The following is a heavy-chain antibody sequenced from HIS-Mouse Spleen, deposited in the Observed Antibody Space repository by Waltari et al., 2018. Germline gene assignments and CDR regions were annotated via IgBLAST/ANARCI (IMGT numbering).Heavy chain of an antibody. CDR3: AKRRTKWGAYFDY. V-gene: IGHV3-23*01. CDR1: GFTFSSSA. D-gene: IGHD7-27*01. Sequence: EVQLLESGGGLVQPGGSLRLYCAASGFTFSSSAMSWVRRAPGKGLEWVSAISGSGGSTYYADAVKGRFTISRDNSKNTLYLQMNSLRAEDTAVYYCAKRRTKWGAYFDYWGQGTLVTVSS. CDR2: ISGSGGST. J-gene: IGHJ4*02.